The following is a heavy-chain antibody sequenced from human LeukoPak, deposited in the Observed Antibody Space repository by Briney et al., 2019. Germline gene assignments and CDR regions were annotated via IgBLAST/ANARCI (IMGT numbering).Heavy chain of an antibody. V-gene: IGHV3-30*03. CDR3: ARDGEDPVVVPAARYGMDV. CDR2: ISFDGSNK. CDR1: GFNFNSYG. D-gene: IGHD2-2*01. Sequence: PGGSLRLSCAASGFNFNSYGMHWVRQAPGKGLEWVAVISFDGSNKYHGDSVKGQFTISRDNSKNTLYLQINSLRGEDTAVYYCARDGEDPVVVPAARYGMDVWGQGTTVTVSS. J-gene: IGHJ6*01.